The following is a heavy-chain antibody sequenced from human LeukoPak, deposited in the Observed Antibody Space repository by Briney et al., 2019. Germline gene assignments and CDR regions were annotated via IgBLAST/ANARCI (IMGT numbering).Heavy chain of an antibody. CDR3: AKGYSGYDWSLVDY. Sequence: GGSLRLSCVASGFTFSSYGMHWVRQAPGKGLEWVAVISHDGSNKYYADSVKGRFTISRDNSKNTLYLQMNSLRAEDTAAYYCAKGYSGYDWSLVDYWGQGTLVTVSS. CDR2: ISHDGSNK. CDR1: GFTFSSYG. V-gene: IGHV3-30*18. J-gene: IGHJ4*02. D-gene: IGHD5-12*01.